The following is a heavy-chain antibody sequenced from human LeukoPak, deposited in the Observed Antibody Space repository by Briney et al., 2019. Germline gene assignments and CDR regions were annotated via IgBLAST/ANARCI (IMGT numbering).Heavy chain of an antibody. J-gene: IGHJ5*02. Sequence: SETLSLTCTVSGGSISSISYYWGWIRQPPGRGLEWIGSMYHNGSTYYNPSLTSPVTISVDASKNQFSLKLSSVTAADTAVYYCARHPSGRMWLQQGGWFDPWGQGTPVTVSS. V-gene: IGHV4-39*01. D-gene: IGHD5-24*01. CDR2: MYHNGST. CDR3: ARHPSGRMWLQQGGWFDP. CDR1: GGSISSISYY.